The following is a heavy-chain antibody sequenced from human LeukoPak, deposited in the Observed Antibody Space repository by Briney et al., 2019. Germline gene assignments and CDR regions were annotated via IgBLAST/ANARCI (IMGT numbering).Heavy chain of an antibody. CDR1: GFTFSSYE. CDR3: ARRSNLYYDSDY. Sequence: GGSLRLSCAASGFTFSSYEMNWVRQAPGKGLEWVSYISSSGSTIYYADSVKGRFTICRDNAKNSLYLQMNSLRAEDTAVYYCARRSNLYYDSDYWGQGTLVTVSS. D-gene: IGHD3-22*01. V-gene: IGHV3-48*03. J-gene: IGHJ4*02. CDR2: ISSSGSTI.